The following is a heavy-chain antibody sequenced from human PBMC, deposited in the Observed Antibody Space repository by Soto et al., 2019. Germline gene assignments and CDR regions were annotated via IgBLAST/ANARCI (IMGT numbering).Heavy chain of an antibody. J-gene: IGHJ4*02. D-gene: IGHD4-4*01. Sequence: GESLKISCRGSGYSFTTYWISWLRQMPGKGLEWMGRIDPSDSYTNYSPSFQGHVTISADKSINTAYLQWSSLKASDTAMYYCARHELPIHHEYSNSELLYWGQGTLVTVSS. CDR2: IDPSDSYT. CDR3: ARHELPIHHEYSNSELLY. CDR1: GYSFTTYW. V-gene: IGHV5-10-1*01.